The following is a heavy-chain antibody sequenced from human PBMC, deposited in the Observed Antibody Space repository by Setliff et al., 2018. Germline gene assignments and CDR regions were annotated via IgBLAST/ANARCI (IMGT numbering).Heavy chain of an antibody. V-gene: IGHV3-23*01. CDR1: GFTFSSYA. CDR3: AKIRYYYDSSGYYYRFDYFYYYMDV. Sequence: PGGSLRLSCAASGFTFSSYAMSWVRQAPGKGLEWVSTISDSGGSTYYADSVKGRFTISRDNSKNTLCLQMNSLRAEDTAVYYCAKIRYYYDSSGYYYRFDYFYYYMDVWGKGTTVTVSS. CDR2: ISDSGGST. J-gene: IGHJ6*03. D-gene: IGHD3-22*01.